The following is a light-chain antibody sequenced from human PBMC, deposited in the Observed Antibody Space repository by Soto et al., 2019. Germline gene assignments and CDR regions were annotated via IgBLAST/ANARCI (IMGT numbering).Light chain of an antibody. CDR1: SSNIRNNY. CDR2: ENN. J-gene: IGLJ3*02. V-gene: IGLV1-51*02. Sequence: QSVLTQPPSVSAAPGQTVTISCSGSSSNIRNNYVSWYQQLPGTAPKLLIYENNKRPSGIPDRFSGSKSGTSATLGISGLQSGDEADYYCATWDSSLSAVVFGGGTKLTVL. CDR3: ATWDSSLSAVV.